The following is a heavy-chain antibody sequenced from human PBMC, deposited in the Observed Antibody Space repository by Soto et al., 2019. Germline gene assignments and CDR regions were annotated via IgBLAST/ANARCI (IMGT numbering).Heavy chain of an antibody. Sequence: PSETLSLTCSVSGVSMNDYYWRWIRQTAGRGLEWIGRIFTNGNTNYNPSLRGRLTMSVDTSTNQVSLRLTSVTAADTAVYYCASGPLVSRYYGLNVWGQGTTVTVSS. D-gene: IGHD1-20*01. V-gene: IGHV4-4*07. J-gene: IGHJ6*02. CDR1: GVSMNDYY. CDR3: ASGPLVSRYYGLNV. CDR2: IFTNGNT.